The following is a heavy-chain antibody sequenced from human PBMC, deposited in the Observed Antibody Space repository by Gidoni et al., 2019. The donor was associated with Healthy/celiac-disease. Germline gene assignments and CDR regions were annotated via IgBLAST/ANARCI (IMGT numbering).Heavy chain of an antibody. CDR1: GFTFSSYA. D-gene: IGHD6-13*01. V-gene: IGHV3-23*01. Sequence: EVQLLESGGGLVQPGGSLRLSCAASGFTFSSYAMSWVRQAPGKGLGWVLVISGSGGSTYYADSVKGRFTISRDNSKNTLYLQMNSLRAEDMAVYYCAKRGVGIAAAGIFNAFDIWGQGTMVTVSS. CDR3: AKRGVGIAAAGIFNAFDI. J-gene: IGHJ3*02. CDR2: ISGSGGST.